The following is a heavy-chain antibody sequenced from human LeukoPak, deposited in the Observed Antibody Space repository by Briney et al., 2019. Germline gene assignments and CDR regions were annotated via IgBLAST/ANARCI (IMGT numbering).Heavy chain of an antibody. D-gene: IGHD5-24*01. Sequence: PAGSLRLSCKVSGVTFKNAWLNWVRQAPGKGLELLGLIKYKGGSETRDYTASVKGRFFTSRDDSKSTVHLQINSLRIEDTRIYYCITEGDGYIEFDHWGQGILVCVSA. J-gene: IGHJ4*02. CDR2: IKYKGGSETR. V-gene: IGHV3-15*01. CDR3: ITEGDGYIEFDH. CDR1: GVTFKNAW.